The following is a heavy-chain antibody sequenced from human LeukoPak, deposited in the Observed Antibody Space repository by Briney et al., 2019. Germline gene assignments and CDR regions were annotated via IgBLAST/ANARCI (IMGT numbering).Heavy chain of an antibody. CDR3: ASCPYGDDDQLDY. CDR1: GFTFSDYY. D-gene: IGHD4-17*01. Sequence: GGSLRLSCAVSGFTFSDYYMSWIRQAPGKGLEWVSYISSSGSTIYYADSVKGRFTISRDNAKNSLYLQMDSLRAEDTAVYYCASCPYGDDDQLDYWGQGTLVTVSS. V-gene: IGHV3-11*01. J-gene: IGHJ4*02. CDR2: ISSSGSTI.